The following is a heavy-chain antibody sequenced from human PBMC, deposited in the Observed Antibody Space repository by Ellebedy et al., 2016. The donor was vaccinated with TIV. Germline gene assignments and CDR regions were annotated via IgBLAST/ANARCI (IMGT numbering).Heavy chain of an antibody. CDR1: GGSLITGSYY. CDR3: ARDTSGWPDY. V-gene: IGHV4-61*02. CDR2: IYSSGST. Sequence: MPSETLSLTCSVSGGSLITGSYYWTWIRQPAGKGLEWIGRIYSSGSTNYNPSLKSRVTMSVDTSKNQFSLKVTSVTAADTAVYYCARDTSGWPDYWGQGTLVTVSS. J-gene: IGHJ4*02. D-gene: IGHD6-19*01.